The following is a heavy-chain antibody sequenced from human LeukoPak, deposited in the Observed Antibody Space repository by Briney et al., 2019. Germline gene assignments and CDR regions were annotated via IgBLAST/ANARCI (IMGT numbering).Heavy chain of an antibody. CDR2: IWYAGSNK. Sequence: GESLKISCAASGFTFSSYGVHWVRQAPGKGLEWVAVIWYAGSNKYYADSVKGRFTISRDNSKNTLYLQMNSLRAEDTAVYYCARGVIAAAGIVDYWGQGTLVTVSS. J-gene: IGHJ4*02. D-gene: IGHD6-13*01. V-gene: IGHV3-33*01. CDR1: GFTFSSYG. CDR3: ARGVIAAAGIVDY.